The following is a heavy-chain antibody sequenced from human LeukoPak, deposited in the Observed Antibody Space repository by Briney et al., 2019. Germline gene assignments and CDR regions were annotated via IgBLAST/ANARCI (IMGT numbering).Heavy chain of an antibody. D-gene: IGHD3-22*01. V-gene: IGHV4-59*03. Sequence: PSETLSLTCTVSGASISSFYWSWLRQPPGKGLEWIGYIYYGDTTNYNPSLKGRVTMSVDASNNLFSLRLSSVTAADTAVYYCATVDSSGYYLSYFDYWGQGTLVTVSS. J-gene: IGHJ4*02. CDR3: ATVDSSGYYLSYFDY. CDR2: IYYGDTT. CDR1: GASISSFY.